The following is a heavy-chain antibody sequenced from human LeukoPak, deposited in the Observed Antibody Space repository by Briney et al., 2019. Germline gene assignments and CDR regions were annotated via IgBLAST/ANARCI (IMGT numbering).Heavy chain of an antibody. Sequence: PSETLSLTCSVSGASITNYYWNWLRQSPGKGLEWIGDVHHSGYINYNPSVKSRIAMSVDTSRSQFSLRLTSVTAADTAVYYCAGARDFTGSYPDVFDVWGQGTMVTVSS. CDR1: GASITNYY. V-gene: IGHV4-59*01. CDR2: VHHSGYI. CDR3: AGARDFTGSYPDVFDV. D-gene: IGHD1-26*01. J-gene: IGHJ3*01.